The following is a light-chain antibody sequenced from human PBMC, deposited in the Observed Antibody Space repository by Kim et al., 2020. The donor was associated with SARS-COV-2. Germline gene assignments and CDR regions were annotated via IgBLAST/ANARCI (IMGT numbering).Light chain of an antibody. CDR3: QQLNSYPIT. V-gene: IGKV1-9*01. CDR1: QGISSY. J-gene: IGKJ5*01. CDR2: AAS. Sequence: ASVGDRVTVPCRATQGISSYLAWYQQKPGKAPKLLSYAASTLQSGVPSRFSGSGSGTDFTLTISSLQPEDFATYYCQQLNSYPITFGQGTRLEIK.